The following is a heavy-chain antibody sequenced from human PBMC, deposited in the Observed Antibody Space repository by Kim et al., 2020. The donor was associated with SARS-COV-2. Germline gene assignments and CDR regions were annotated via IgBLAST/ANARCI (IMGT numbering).Heavy chain of an antibody. CDR1: GGSVSSGSYY. V-gene: IGHV4-61*01. CDR2: IYYSGST. CDR3: ARDQQWLSPFFDY. D-gene: IGHD6-19*01. J-gene: IGHJ4*02. Sequence: SETLSLTCTVSGGSVSSGSYYWSWIRQPPGKGLEWIGYIYYSGSTNHNPSLKSRVTISVDTSKNQFSLKLSSVTAADTAVYYCARDQQWLSPFFDYWGQGTLVTVSS.